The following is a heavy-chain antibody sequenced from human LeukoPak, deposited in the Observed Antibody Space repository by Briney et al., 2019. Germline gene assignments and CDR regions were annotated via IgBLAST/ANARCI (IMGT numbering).Heavy chain of an antibody. D-gene: IGHD6-13*01. CDR2: IYYSGST. CDR3: ARGSSSWYEGYYFDS. V-gene: IGHV4-59*01. CDR1: SGSISSYY. J-gene: IGHJ4*02. Sequence: SETLSLTCTVSSGSISSYYWNWIRQPPGKGLEWIGYIYYSGSTNYNPSLKSRVTISVDTSKNQFSLKLSSVTAADTAVYYCARGSSSWYEGYYFDSWGQGTLVTVSS.